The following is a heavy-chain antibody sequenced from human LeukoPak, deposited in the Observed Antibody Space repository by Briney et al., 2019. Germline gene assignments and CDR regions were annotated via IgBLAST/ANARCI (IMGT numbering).Heavy chain of an antibody. CDR3: ARGYSSGWYDRIFDY. Sequence: ASVKVSCKASGYTFTGYYMHWVRQAPGQGPEWMGWINPNSGGTNYAQKFQGWVTMTRDTSISTAYMELSRLRSDDTAVYYCARGYSSGWYDRIFDYWGQGTLVTVSS. CDR1: GYTFTGYY. V-gene: IGHV1-2*04. J-gene: IGHJ4*02. D-gene: IGHD6-19*01. CDR2: INPNSGGT.